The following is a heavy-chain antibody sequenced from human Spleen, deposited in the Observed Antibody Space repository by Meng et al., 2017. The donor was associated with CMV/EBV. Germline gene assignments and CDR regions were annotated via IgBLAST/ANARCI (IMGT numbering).Heavy chain of an antibody. CDR1: GYFSGYE. D-gene: IGHD2-2*01. J-gene: IGHJ4*02. Sequence: GYFSGYEWSWIRQPQGKGLEWIGEINHSGSTNYNPSLKSRVTISVDTSKNQFSLKLSSVTAADTAVYYCARDRRVGYCSSTSCKLGYWGQGTLVTVSS. CDR3: ARDRRVGYCSSTSCKLGY. CDR2: INHSGST. V-gene: IGHV4-34*01.